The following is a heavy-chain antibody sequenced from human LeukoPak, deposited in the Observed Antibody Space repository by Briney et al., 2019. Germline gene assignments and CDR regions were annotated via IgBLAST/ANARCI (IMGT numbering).Heavy chain of an antibody. J-gene: IGHJ3*02. V-gene: IGHV4-30-4*07. CDR1: GGSISSGGYS. CDR2: IYYSGST. CDR3: ARGPYYYDGSGALDI. D-gene: IGHD3-22*01. Sequence: PSETLSLTCAVSGGSISSGGYSWSWIRQPPGKGLEWIGYIYYSGSTYYNPSLKSRVTISVDTSKNQFSLKLSSVTAADTAVYYCARGPYYYDGSGALDIWGQGTKVTVSS.